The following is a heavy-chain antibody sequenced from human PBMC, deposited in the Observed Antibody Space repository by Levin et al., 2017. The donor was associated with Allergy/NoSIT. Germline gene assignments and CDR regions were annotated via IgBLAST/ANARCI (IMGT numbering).Heavy chain of an antibody. Sequence: GGSLRLSCAASGFTFDDYGMNWVRQAPGKGLEWVSGINWKGGRTGYADSVKGRFTISRDNAKNSLYLQMNSLRAEDTALYYCARDKGIAVAGGFDYWGQGTLVIVSS. D-gene: IGHD6-19*01. CDR2: INWKGGRT. J-gene: IGHJ4*02. CDR3: ARDKGIAVAGGFDY. CDR1: GFTFDDYG. V-gene: IGHV3-20*04.